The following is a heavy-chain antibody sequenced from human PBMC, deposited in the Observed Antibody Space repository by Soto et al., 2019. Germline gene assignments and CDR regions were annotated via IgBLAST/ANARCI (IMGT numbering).Heavy chain of an antibody. J-gene: IGHJ3*02. CDR2: IYYSGST. CDR3: ARYNWGAMGAFDI. CDR1: GGSVSSNSYS. V-gene: IGHV4-61*01. D-gene: IGHD1-1*01. Sequence: SETLSLTCTVSGGSVSSNSYSWGWVRQAPGKGLEWIGYIYYSGSTNYHPSLKSRVTISVYTSKNQFSLKLSSVTAADTAVYYCARYNWGAMGAFDIWGQGTMVTVS.